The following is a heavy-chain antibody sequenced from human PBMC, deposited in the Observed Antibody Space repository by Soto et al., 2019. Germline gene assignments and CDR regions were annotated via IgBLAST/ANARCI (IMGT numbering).Heavy chain of an antibody. Sequence: PSETLSLTCFVSGYSITAGGYYWSWIRHHPGKGLEWIGSFYSSGSIIYNPSLRSRVSISGDTSSNQFSMSLTSVTAADTARYYCARMYSSGSGWFHPWGQGTLVTVCS. J-gene: IGHJ5*02. V-gene: IGHV4-31*03. CDR1: GYSITAGGYY. D-gene: IGHD6-19*01. CDR2: FYSSGSI. CDR3: ARMYSSGSGWFHP.